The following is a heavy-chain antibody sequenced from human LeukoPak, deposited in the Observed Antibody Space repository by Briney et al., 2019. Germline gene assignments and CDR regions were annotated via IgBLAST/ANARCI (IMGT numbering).Heavy chain of an antibody. Sequence: GGSLRLSCAASGFTFSSSAMSWVRQAPGKGLEWVSNISGSGSGGSTYYADSVKGRFTISRDNSKNTLYLQMNSLRAEDTAVYYCAKSGYNRFDYWGQGTLVTVSS. D-gene: IGHD5-24*01. V-gene: IGHV3-23*01. CDR3: AKSGYNRFDY. CDR1: GFTFSSSA. J-gene: IGHJ4*02. CDR2: ISGSGSGGST.